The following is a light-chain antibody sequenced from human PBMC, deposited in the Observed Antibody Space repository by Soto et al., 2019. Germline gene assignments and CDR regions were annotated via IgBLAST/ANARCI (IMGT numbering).Light chain of an antibody. CDR1: SSDVGAYDF. V-gene: IGLV2-14*03. Sequence: QSALTQPASVSGSPGPSIASSCTGTSSDVGAYDFVSWYQQHPDKAPKLLIYAVSNRPSGVSDRFSGSKSVNTATLTISVPHADDEADDYTSSHTARSTRVFGTGTKVTVL. CDR2: AVS. CDR3: SSHTARSTRV. J-gene: IGLJ1*01.